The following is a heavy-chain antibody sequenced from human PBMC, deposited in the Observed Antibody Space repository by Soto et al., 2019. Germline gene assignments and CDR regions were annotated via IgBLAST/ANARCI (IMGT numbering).Heavy chain of an antibody. CDR1: GGTNSYCD. V-gene: IGHV4-59*13. D-gene: IGHD2-2*02. CDR2: ISTSGST. CDR3: ARGLPSGRIPYYDS. J-gene: IGHJ4*02. Sequence: SETLSLTCTVSGGTNSYCDWTWIRRHPGKGLEYIGHISTSGSTNYNPSLKSRVTISLDTSKTQFSLDLSSVTTADTAMYYCARGLPSGRIPYYDSWGQGALVTVSS.